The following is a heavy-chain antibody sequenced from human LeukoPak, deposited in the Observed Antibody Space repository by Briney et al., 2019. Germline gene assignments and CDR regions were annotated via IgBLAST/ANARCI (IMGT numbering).Heavy chain of an antibody. V-gene: IGHV4-34*01. CDR2: ISHSGGT. CDR1: GGSSSGYY. Sequence: TETLSLTCAVYGGSSSGYYWSWIRQPPGKGLEWIGEISHSGGTNNNPSLKGRVAISLDISKNQFSLSLRSVTAADTAVYYCARRVPRTSKGFFAFDIWGQGTMVIVSS. CDR3: ARRVPRTSKGFFAFDI. D-gene: IGHD2-15*01. J-gene: IGHJ3*02.